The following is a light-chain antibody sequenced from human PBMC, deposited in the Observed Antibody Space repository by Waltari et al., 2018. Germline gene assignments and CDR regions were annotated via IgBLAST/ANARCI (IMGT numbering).Light chain of an antibody. CDR2: VNSDGSH. Sequence: QVALTQSPSASASLGASVKLTCTLSSGSSTYAIAWHQQQPGKGPRYLMKVNSDGSHYKGDGIPARCSGSSSVPGLYLIISSLQSEDEADYYCQSWGFAIVAFGGGTKLTVV. CDR3: QSWGFAIVA. V-gene: IGLV4-69*01. CDR1: SGSSTYA. J-gene: IGLJ2*01.